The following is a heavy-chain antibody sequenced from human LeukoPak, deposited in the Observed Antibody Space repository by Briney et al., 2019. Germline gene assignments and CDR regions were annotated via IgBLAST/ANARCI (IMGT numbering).Heavy chain of an antibody. V-gene: IGHV1-69*05. CDR2: IIPIFGTA. J-gene: IGHJ4*02. D-gene: IGHD2-21*02. Sequence: SVKVSCKASGGTFSSYAISWVRQAPGQGLEWMGGIIPIFGTANYAQKFQGRVTITTDESTSTAYMELSSLRSEDTAVYYCARGPYCGGDCYDPDFDYWGQGTLVTVSS. CDR3: ARGPYCGGDCYDPDFDY. CDR1: GGTFSSYA.